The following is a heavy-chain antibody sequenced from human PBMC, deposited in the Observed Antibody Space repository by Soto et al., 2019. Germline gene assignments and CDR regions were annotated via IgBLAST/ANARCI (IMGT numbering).Heavy chain of an antibody. Sequence: GGSLRLSCAASGFTFSSYAMSWVRQAPGKGLEWVSAISGSGGSTNYADSVKGRFTISRDNSKNTLYLQMNSLRAEDTAVHYCAKSSVPGSSWSANFDYWGQGTLVTVSS. V-gene: IGHV3-23*01. CDR3: AKSSVPGSSWSANFDY. D-gene: IGHD6-13*01. CDR2: ISGSGGST. CDR1: GFTFSSYA. J-gene: IGHJ4*02.